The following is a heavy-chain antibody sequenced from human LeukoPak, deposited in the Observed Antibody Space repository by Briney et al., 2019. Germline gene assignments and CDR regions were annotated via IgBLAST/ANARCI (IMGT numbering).Heavy chain of an antibody. J-gene: IGHJ4*02. CDR3: ANVLGGGDSYSFDY. Sequence: PGGSLRLSRAAPGFTFSSYGMHWVRQAPGKGLEWVAFIRYDGTNKYYADSVKGRFTISRDNSKNTLYLQMNSLRAEDTALYYCANVLGGGDSYSFDYWGQGTLVTVSS. CDR1: GFTFSSYG. CDR2: IRYDGTNK. V-gene: IGHV3-30*02. D-gene: IGHD2-21*01.